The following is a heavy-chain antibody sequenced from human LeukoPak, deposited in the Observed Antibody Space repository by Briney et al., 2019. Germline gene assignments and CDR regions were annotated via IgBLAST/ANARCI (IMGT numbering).Heavy chain of an antibody. CDR3: ARYSSSDAFDI. D-gene: IGHD6-6*01. Sequence: SETLSLTCTVSGGSISSSSYYWGWIRQPPGKGLEWIGTIYYSGTTYYYNPSLRSRVTISLDKSKNQFSLKLRSVTATDTATYYCARYSSSDAFDIWGQGTMVTVSS. CDR1: GGSISSSSYY. J-gene: IGHJ3*02. V-gene: IGHV4-39*01. CDR2: IYYSGTTY.